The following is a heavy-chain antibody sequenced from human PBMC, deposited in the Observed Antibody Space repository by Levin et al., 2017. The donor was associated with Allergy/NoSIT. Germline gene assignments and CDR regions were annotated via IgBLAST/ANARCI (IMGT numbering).Heavy chain of an antibody. J-gene: IGHJ5*02. CDR2: IYHSGST. CDR3: ARDSIVVVPKRGHWFDP. Sequence: SQTLSLTCAVSGYSISSGYYWGWIRQPPGKGLEWIGSIYHSGSTYYNPSLKSRVTISVDTSKNQFSLKLSSVTAADTAVYYCARDSIVVVPKRGHWFDPWGQGTLVTVSS. V-gene: IGHV4-38-2*02. CDR1: GYSISSGYY. D-gene: IGHD2-2*01.